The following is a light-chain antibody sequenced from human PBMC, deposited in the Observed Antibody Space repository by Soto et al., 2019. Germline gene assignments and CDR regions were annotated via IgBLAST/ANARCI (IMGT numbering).Light chain of an antibody. V-gene: IGKV1-5*01. CDR1: QSINNW. CDR2: DAS. CDR3: QQYKSYSA. J-gene: IGKJ2*01. Sequence: DIQMTQSPSTLSASVGDRVTITCRASQSINNWLAWYQQKPGRAPKILISDASTLESGVTSRFSGSGSGTEFTLTISSLQPDDFATYYCQQYKSYSALAQGTKQEIK.